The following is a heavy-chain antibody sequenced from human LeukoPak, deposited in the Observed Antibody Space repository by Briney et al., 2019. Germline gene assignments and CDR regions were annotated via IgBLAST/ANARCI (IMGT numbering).Heavy chain of an antibody. V-gene: IGHV4-59*01. Sequence: SETLSLTCTVSGGSISSYYWSWIRQPPGKGLEWIGYIYYSGSTHCNPSLKARVTISVDTSKNQFSLKLSSVTAADTAVYYCAREGEYGHGPFDYWGQGTLVTVSS. J-gene: IGHJ4*02. CDR1: GGSISSYY. D-gene: IGHD3-16*01. CDR3: AREGEYGHGPFDY. CDR2: IYYSGST.